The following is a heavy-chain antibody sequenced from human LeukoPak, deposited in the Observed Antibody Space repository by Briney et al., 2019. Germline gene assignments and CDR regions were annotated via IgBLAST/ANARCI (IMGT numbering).Heavy chain of an antibody. CDR1: GGSISRHY. Sequence: PETLSLTCSVSGGSISRHYWAWICQPPGEGLEWIGYIYDTDSTNFNPSLKSRVIVSTYAAKNEFSLKMTSVTAADTAVYYCARFAIALAHFYSWGRGALVTVSS. D-gene: IGHD6-19*01. CDR2: IYDTDST. J-gene: IGHJ4*02. V-gene: IGHV4-59*11. CDR3: ARFAIALAHFYS.